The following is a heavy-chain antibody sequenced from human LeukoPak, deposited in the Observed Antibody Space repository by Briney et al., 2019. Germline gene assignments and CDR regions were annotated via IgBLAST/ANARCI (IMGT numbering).Heavy chain of an antibody. CDR1: GGSISSGGYY. D-gene: IGHD3-10*01. J-gene: IGHJ6*02. V-gene: IGHV4-61*08. CDR3: ARDLGPGTPYYYYAMDV. Sequence: SETLSLTCTVSGGSISSGGYYWSWIRQHPGKGLEWIGYIYYSGSTNYNPSLKSRVIISVDTSKNQFSLKVSSVTAADTAVYYCARDLGPGTPYYYYAMDVWGQGTTVTVSS. CDR2: IYYSGST.